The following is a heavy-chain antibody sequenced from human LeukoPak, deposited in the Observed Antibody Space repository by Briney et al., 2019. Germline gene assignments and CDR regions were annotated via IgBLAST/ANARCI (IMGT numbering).Heavy chain of an antibody. CDR2: INHSGST. J-gene: IGHJ5*02. CDR1: GGSFSGYY. V-gene: IGHV4-34*01. Sequence: PSETLSLTCAVYGGSFSGYYWSWIRQPPGKGLEWIGEINHSGSTNYNPSLKSRVTISVDTSKNQFSLKLSSVTAADTAVYYCARRYFDWLPRAWFDPWGQGTLVTVSS. D-gene: IGHD3-9*01. CDR3: ARRYFDWLPRAWFDP.